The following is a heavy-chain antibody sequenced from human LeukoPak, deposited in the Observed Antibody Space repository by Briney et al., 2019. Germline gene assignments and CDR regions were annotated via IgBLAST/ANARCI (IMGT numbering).Heavy chain of an antibody. V-gene: IGHV3-30*04. Sequence: GGSLRLSCAASGFTFSSYAMHWVRQAPANGLEWVAVISYDGSNKYYADSVKGRFTISRDNSKNTPYLQMNSLRAEDTAVYYCARDWANFDYWGQGTLVTVSS. D-gene: IGHD3-16*01. J-gene: IGHJ4*02. CDR1: GFTFSSYA. CDR3: ARDWANFDY. CDR2: ISYDGSNK.